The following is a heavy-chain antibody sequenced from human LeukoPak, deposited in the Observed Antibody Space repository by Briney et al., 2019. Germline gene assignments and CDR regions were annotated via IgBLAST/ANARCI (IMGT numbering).Heavy chain of an antibody. CDR3: ARAGLVTTVTTSPYYFDY. D-gene: IGHD4-17*01. CDR1: GGTFSNYA. V-gene: IGHV1-69*05. J-gene: IGHJ4*02. CDR2: IIPIFGTA. Sequence: SVKVSFKASGGTFSNYAISWVRQAPCRGLEWMGRIIPIFGTANYAQKFQGRVTLPTDESTSTAYMELSSLRSEDTAVYYCARAGLVTTVTTSPYYFDYWGQGTLVTVSS.